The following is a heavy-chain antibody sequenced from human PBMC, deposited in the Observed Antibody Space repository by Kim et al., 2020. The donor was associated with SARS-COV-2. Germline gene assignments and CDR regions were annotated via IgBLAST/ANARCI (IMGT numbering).Heavy chain of an antibody. CDR3: AKDPIVGATGEMYYFDY. Sequence: GGSLRLSCAASGFTFSSYGMHWVRQAPGKGLEWVAVISYDGSNKYYADSVKGRFTISRDNSKNTLYLQMNSLRAEDTAVYYCAKDPIVGATGEMYYFDYWVQGTLVTVSS. CDR1: GFTFSSYG. CDR2: ISYDGSNK. D-gene: IGHD1-26*01. V-gene: IGHV3-30*18. J-gene: IGHJ4*02.